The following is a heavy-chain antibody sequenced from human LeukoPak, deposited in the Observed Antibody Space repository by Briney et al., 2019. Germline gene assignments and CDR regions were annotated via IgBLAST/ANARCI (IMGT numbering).Heavy chain of an antibody. CDR2: TNEHETEK. Sequence: GGSLRLPCEVPGFSFSTYWMSWVRQAPGKGLEWVGQTNEHETEKYYGDAARGRFTIYRDNAKNSLYLQMNSLRPEDTAVYYCARVVDYGDYGSLDYWGQGTLVTVSS. CDR3: ARVVDYGDYGSLDY. J-gene: IGHJ4*02. CDR1: GFSFSTYW. D-gene: IGHD4-17*01. V-gene: IGHV3-7*01.